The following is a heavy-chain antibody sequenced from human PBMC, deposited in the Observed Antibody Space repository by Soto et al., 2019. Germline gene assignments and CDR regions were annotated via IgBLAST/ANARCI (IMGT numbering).Heavy chain of an antibody. CDR2: IYHSGST. D-gene: IGHD4-17*01. J-gene: IGHJ4*02. V-gene: IGHV4-30-2*01. CDR3: ARASTVTTQYFDY. Sequence: SETLSLTCAVSGASIRNSVYSWSWIRQPPGKGLEWIGYIYHSGSTYYNPSLKSRVTISVDRSKNQFSLKLSPVTAADTAVYYCARASTVTTQYFDYGGKETLVT. CDR1: GASIRNSVYS.